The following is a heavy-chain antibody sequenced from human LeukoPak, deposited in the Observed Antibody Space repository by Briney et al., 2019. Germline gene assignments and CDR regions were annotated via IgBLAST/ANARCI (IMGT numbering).Heavy chain of an antibody. Sequence: GGSLRLSCAASGFTFSSYAMSWVRQAPGKGLEWVSAVSGSGGSTYYADSVKGRFTISRDNSKNTLYLQMNSLRAEDTAVYYCARDAYTPYDSSGYYYGYWGQGTLVTVSS. CDR1: GFTFSSYA. V-gene: IGHV3-23*01. CDR2: VSGSGGST. J-gene: IGHJ4*02. D-gene: IGHD3-22*01. CDR3: ARDAYTPYDSSGYYYGY.